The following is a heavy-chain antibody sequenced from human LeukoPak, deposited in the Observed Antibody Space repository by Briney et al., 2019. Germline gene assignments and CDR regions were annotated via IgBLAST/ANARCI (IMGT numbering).Heavy chain of an antibody. CDR1: GFTFSSYA. D-gene: IGHD1-26*01. J-gene: IGHJ4*02. CDR3: ALRRRSYQGDY. CDR2: ISGSGGST. V-gene: IGHV3-23*01. Sequence: GGSLRLSCAASGFTFSSYAMSWVRQAPGKGLEWVSAISGSGGSTYYADSVKGRFTIFRDNSKNTLYLQMNSLRAEDTAVYYCALRRRSYQGDYWGQGTLVTVSS.